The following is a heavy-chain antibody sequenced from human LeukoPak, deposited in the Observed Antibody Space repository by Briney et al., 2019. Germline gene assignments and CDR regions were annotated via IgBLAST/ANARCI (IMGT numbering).Heavy chain of an antibody. CDR1: GFTFSSYA. D-gene: IGHD3-22*01. Sequence: GGPLRLSCAASGFTFSSYAMSWVRQAPGKGLEWVSAISGSGGSTYYADSVKGRFSISRDNSKNTLYVQMNSLRAEDTAVYYCANGPAVVITDYFDYWGQGTLVTVSS. J-gene: IGHJ4*02. CDR3: ANGPAVVITDYFDY. V-gene: IGHV3-23*01. CDR2: ISGSGGST.